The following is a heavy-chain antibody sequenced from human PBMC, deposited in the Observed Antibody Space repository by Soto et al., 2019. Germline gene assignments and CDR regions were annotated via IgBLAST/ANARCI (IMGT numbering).Heavy chain of an antibody. CDR1: GDSFTSYW. V-gene: IGHV5-51*01. CDR2: IYPGDSDT. Sequence: PXERLKTSFKGAGDSFTSYWIGCVRQIPGKGLEWMGIIYPGDSDTRYSPSFQGQVTISADKSISTAYLQWSSLKASDTAMYYCARRGFGEFSNPDYWGQGTLVAGYS. D-gene: IGHD3-10*01. CDR3: ARRGFGEFSNPDY. J-gene: IGHJ4*02.